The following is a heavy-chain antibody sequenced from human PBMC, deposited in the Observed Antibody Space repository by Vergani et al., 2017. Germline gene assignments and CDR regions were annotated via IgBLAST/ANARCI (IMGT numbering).Heavy chain of an antibody. CDR1: EFTFSNYA. D-gene: IGHD3-10*01. Sequence: EVQLLESGGGLVQPGGSLRLTRAASEFTFSNYAMNWVRPAPGKGLEWVSGISGSGVSAYYPDSVKGRLTISRDNSKNMLFLQMNNLRTEDTAIYYCGKQYFVSGNYLFDYWGQGTLVTVSS. CDR2: ISGSGVSA. V-gene: IGHV3-23*01. CDR3: GKQYFVSGNYLFDY. J-gene: IGHJ4*02.